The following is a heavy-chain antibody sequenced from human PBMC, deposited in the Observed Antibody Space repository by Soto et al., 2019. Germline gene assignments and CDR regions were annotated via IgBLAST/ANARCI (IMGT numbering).Heavy chain of an antibody. J-gene: IGHJ4*02. CDR3: AKDRYSGTYPTDFDY. CDR1: GFTFSSYG. CDR2: ISYDGGNE. V-gene: IGHV3-30*18. D-gene: IGHD1-26*01. Sequence: GGSLRLSCAGSGFTFSSYGIHWVRQAPGKGLEWVALISYDGGNEKYTESVKDRFTISRDDSHNVAYLQMSSLRTEDTVMYYCAKDRYSGTYPTDFDYWGQGSLVTVSS.